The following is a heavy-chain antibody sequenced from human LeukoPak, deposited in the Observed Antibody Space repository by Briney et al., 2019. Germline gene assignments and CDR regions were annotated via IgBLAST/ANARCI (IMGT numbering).Heavy chain of an antibody. Sequence: PGGSLRLSCAASGFTFSSYAMSRVRQAPGKGLEWVSAISGSGGSTYYADSVKGRFTISRDNSKNTLCLQMNSLRAEDTAVYYCAKVWGRYCSSTSCYYFDYWGQGTLVTVSS. CDR2: ISGSGGST. CDR3: AKVWGRYCSSTSCYYFDY. D-gene: IGHD2-2*01. V-gene: IGHV3-23*01. CDR1: GFTFSSYA. J-gene: IGHJ4*02.